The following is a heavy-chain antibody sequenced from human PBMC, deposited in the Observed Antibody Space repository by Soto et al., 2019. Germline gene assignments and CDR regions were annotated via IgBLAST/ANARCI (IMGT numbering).Heavy chain of an antibody. J-gene: IGHJ4*02. CDR1: GYTFTSYA. D-gene: IGHD6-13*01. V-gene: IGHV1-3*05. CDR3: ARDVAAADY. Sequence: QVQLVQSGAEEKKPGASVKVSCKASGYTFTSYAMHWVRQAPGQRLEWMGWINAGNGNTKYSQKFQDRVTITTDTSASTAYMELSTLNSEDRAVYTCARDVAAADYWGQGALVTFSS. CDR2: INAGNGNT.